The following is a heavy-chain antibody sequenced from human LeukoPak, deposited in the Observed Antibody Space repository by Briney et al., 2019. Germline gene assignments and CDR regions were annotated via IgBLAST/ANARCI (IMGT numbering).Heavy chain of an antibody. CDR3: ARDWDSGSYYGFDY. D-gene: IGHD1-26*01. J-gene: IGHJ4*02. Sequence: SETLSLTCTVSGGSISSYYWGWIRQPAGKGLEWIGRIYTSGSTNYNPSLKSRVTMSVDTSKNQFSLKLSSVTAADTAVYYCARDWDSGSYYGFDYWGQGTLVTVSS. CDR1: GGSISSYY. CDR2: IYTSGST. V-gene: IGHV4-4*07.